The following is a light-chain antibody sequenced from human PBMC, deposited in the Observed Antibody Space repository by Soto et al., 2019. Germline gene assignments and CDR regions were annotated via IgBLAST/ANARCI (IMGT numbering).Light chain of an antibody. CDR1: QSVSSY. CDR3: QHRNNLLS. J-gene: IGKJ4*01. V-gene: IGKV3-11*01. Sequence: EIVLTQSPSTLSLSPGVTATLSCRARQSVSSYLSLYQQKPGQAPRLLIYDASNRDTGTPARFSGSGSGTDLTLTITSLEPEEFAVYYCQHRNNLLSFGGRNHVDIQ. CDR2: DAS.